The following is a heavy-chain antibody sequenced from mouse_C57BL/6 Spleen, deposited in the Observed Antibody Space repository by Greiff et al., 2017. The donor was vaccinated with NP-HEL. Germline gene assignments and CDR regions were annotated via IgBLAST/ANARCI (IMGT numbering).Heavy chain of an antibody. V-gene: IGHV10-1*01. D-gene: IGHD2-2*01. CDR2: IRSKSNNYAT. CDR1: GFSFNTYA. Sequence: EVQLVESGGGLVQPKGSLKLSCAASGFSFNTYAMNWVRQAPGKGLEWVARIRSKSNNYATYYADSVKDRFTISRDDSESMLYLQMNNLKTEDTAMYYCVRQGGGYDGFAYWGQGTLVTVSA. J-gene: IGHJ3*01. CDR3: VRQGGGYDGFAY.